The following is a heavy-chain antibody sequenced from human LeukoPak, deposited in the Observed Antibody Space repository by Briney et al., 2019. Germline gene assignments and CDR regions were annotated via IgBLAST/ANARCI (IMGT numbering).Heavy chain of an antibody. V-gene: IGHV3-30*03. CDR3: ARDGRDSGYEGVGY. J-gene: IGHJ4*02. CDR2: ISYDGSNK. CDR1: GFTFSSYG. D-gene: IGHD5-12*01. Sequence: PGGSLRLSCAASGFTFSSYGMHWVRQAPGKGLEWVAVISYDGSNKYYADSVKGRFTISRDNSKNTLYLQMNSLRAEDTAVYYCARDGRDSGYEGVGYWGQGTLVTVSS.